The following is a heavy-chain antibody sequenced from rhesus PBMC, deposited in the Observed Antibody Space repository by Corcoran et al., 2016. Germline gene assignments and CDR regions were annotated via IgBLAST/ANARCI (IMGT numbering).Heavy chain of an antibody. Sequence: QVQLQESGPGLVKPSETLSLTCNVSGASISGSWWSWIRQPPGKALEWSGAFNGNSGDTIYNPSLKRRVTMSKDASKNQFSLNLNSVTAADTAVYYCAREGPMGRVGTDYWGQGVLVTVSS. CDR1: GASISGSW. V-gene: IGHV4-80*01. CDR2: FNGNSGDT. D-gene: IGHD5-24*01. CDR3: AREGPMGRVGTDY. J-gene: IGHJ4*01.